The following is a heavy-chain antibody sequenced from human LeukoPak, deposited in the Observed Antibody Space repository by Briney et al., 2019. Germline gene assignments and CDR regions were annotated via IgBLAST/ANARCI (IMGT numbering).Heavy chain of an antibody. V-gene: IGHV3-23*01. J-gene: IGHJ4*02. Sequence: GGSQRLSCAASGFTFSSYAMSWVRQAPGKGLEWVSAISGSGGSTYYADSVKGRFTISRDNSKNTLYLQMNSLRGEDTAVYYCAREDGSGSYHFDYWGQGTLVTVSS. CDR3: AREDGSGSYHFDY. CDR2: ISGSGGST. D-gene: IGHD3-10*01. CDR1: GFTFSSYA.